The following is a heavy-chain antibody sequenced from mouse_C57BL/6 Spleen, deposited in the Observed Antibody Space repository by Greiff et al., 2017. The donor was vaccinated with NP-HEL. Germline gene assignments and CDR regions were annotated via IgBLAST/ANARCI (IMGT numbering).Heavy chain of an antibody. CDR2: IDPSDSYT. J-gene: IGHJ1*03. D-gene: IGHD2-4*01. Sequence: QVQLQQPGAELVRPGTSVKLSCKASGYTFTSYWMHWVKQRPGQGLEWIGVIDPSDSYTNYNQKFKGKATLTVDTSSSTAYMQLSSLTSEDSAVYYCARKDYDPSYWYFDVWGTGTTVTVSS. V-gene: IGHV1-59*01. CDR1: GYTFTSYW. CDR3: ARKDYDPSYWYFDV.